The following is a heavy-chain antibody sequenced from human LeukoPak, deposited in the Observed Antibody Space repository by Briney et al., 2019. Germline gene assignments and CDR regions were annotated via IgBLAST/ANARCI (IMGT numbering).Heavy chain of an antibody. V-gene: IGHV4-39*01. D-gene: IGHD3-22*01. CDR2: IYYSGST. J-gene: IGHJ4*02. CDR1: GGSISSSSYY. Sequence: SETLSLTCTVSGGSISSSSYYWGWIRQPPGKGLEWIESIYYSGSTYYNPSLKSRVTTSVDTSKNQFSLKLSSVTAADTAVYYCARATYYYDSSGYNFDYWGQGTLVTVSS. CDR3: ARATYYYDSSGYNFDY.